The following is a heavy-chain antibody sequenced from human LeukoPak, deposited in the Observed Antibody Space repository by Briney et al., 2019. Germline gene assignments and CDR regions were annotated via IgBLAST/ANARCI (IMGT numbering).Heavy chain of an antibody. J-gene: IGHJ6*03. Sequence: SETLSLTCSASGDSMGNFYWNWLRQPAGKGLEWIGRIRTDGTTYANPSFESAVTMSVDTSNNHISLRLSSATAADTAVYYCARSTGFYTTYYMDVWGKGTTVTVSS. D-gene: IGHD3-22*01. CDR2: IRTDGTT. CDR3: ARSTGFYTTYYMDV. V-gene: IGHV4-4*07. CDR1: GDSMGNFY.